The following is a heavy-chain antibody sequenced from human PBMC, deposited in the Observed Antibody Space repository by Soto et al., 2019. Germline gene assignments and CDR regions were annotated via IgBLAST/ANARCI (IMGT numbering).Heavy chain of an antibody. J-gene: IGHJ6*02. CDR3: ARHAYYCDSSGSRPDGMDV. Sequence: GGSLRLSCAASGFTFSSYAMSWVRQAPGKGLEWVSAISGSSSSTYYADSVKGHVTISADKSISTAYLQWSSLKASDTAMYYCARHAYYCDSSGSRPDGMDVWGQGTTVTVSS. CDR1: GFTFSSYA. D-gene: IGHD3-22*01. V-gene: IGHV3-23*01. CDR2: ISGSSSST.